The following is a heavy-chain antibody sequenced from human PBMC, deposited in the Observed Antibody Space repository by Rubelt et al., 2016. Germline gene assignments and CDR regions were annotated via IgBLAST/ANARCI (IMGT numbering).Heavy chain of an antibody. J-gene: IGHJ4*02. CDR1: GYTFTGYY. Sequence: QVQLVQSGAEVKKPGASVKVSCKASGYTFTGYYMHWVRQAPGQGLEWMGWLNPNSGGTNYAQKFQGRVTMTRDTAISTAYMGLSRLRWDGTAVYYCSRFAIGGHSSGYLFDYWGQGTLVTVSS. D-gene: IGHD3-22*01. CDR2: LNPNSGGT. V-gene: IGHV1-2*02. CDR3: SRFAIGGHSSGYLFDY.